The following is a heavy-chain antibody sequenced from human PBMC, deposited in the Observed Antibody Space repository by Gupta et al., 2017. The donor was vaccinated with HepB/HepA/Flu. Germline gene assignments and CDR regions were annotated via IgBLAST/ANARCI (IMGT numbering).Heavy chain of an antibody. CDR1: GGTFSSYA. V-gene: IGHV1-69*01. J-gene: IGHJ5*02. CDR3: ARARDIVVGPAAIGYWFDP. D-gene: IGHD2-2*01. Sequence: QVQLVQSGAEVKKPGSSVKVSCKASGGTFSSYAISWVRQAPGQGLEWMGGIIPIFGKANYAQKFQGRGTITADESTSTAYMELRSLRSEDTAVYYGARARDIVVGPAAIGYWFDPWGQGTLVTVSS. CDR2: IIPIFGKA.